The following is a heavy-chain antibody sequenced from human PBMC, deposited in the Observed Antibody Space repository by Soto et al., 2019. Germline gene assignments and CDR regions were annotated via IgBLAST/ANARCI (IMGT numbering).Heavy chain of an antibody. D-gene: IGHD2-2*01. J-gene: IGHJ6*03. CDR2: MNPNSGNT. Sequence: ASVKVSCKGSGYTFTSDVINWVRQATGQGLEWMGWMNPNSGNTGYAQKFQGRVTMTRNTSISTAYMELSSLRSEDTAVYYCARGNLGYCSSTSCPTYYYYYYMDVWGKGTTVTVSS. CDR3: ARGNLGYCSSTSCPTYYYYYYMDV. V-gene: IGHV1-8*01. CDR1: GYTFTSDV.